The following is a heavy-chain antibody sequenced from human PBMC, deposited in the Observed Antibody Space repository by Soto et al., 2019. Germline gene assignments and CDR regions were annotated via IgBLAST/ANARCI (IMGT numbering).Heavy chain of an antibody. CDR2: ISPIFGST. CDR3: AGDYGVYDWYGMDV. D-gene: IGHD4-17*01. CDR1: GATFRSYA. V-gene: IGHV1-69*13. J-gene: IGHJ6*02. Sequence: SVKVSCKASGATFRSYAFTWVRQAPGQGLEWMGGISPIFGSTIYARQFQGRVTITADDSASTAYMELNSLSSEDTAVYYCAGDYGVYDWYGMDVWGQGTTVTVSS.